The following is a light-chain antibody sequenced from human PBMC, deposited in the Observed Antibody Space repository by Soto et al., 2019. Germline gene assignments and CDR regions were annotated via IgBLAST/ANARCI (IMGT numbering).Light chain of an antibody. J-gene: IGKJ1*01. V-gene: IGKV3-15*01. CDR1: QSVSSN. Sequence: SPATLSVSPGERATLSCRASQSVSSNLAWYQQKPGQAPRLLIYGASTRATGIPARFSGSGSGTEFTLTISSLQSEDFAVYYCQQYNNWPWTFGQGTRWIS. CDR3: QQYNNWPWT. CDR2: GAS.